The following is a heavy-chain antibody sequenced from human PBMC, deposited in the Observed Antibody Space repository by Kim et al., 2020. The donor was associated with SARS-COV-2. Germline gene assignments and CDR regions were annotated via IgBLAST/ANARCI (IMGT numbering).Heavy chain of an antibody. V-gene: IGHV3-7*04. Sequence: GRFTISRENAKNSLYLQMNSLRAEDTAVYYCAGMATAAGAYYYYYYGMDVWGQGTTVTVSS. CDR3: AGMATAAGAYYYYYYGMDV. D-gene: IGHD6-13*01. J-gene: IGHJ6*02.